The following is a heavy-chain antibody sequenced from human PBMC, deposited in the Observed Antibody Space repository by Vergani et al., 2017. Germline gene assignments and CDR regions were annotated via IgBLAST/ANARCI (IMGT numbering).Heavy chain of an antibody. CDR2: IKQDGSEK. Sequence: EVQLVESGGGLVQPGGSLRLSCAASGFTFSSYWMSWVRQAPGKGLEWVANIKQDGSEKYYVDSVKGRFTISRDNAKNSLYLQMNSLRAEDTAVYYCAREAGGDGYNFDFDYWGQGTMVTVSS. V-gene: IGHV3-7*03. CDR1: GFTFSSYW. D-gene: IGHD5-24*01. CDR3: AREAGGDGYNFDFDY. J-gene: IGHJ4*02.